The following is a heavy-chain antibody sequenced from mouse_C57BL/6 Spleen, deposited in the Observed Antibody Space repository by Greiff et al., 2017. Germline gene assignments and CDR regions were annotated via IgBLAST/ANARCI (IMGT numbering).Heavy chain of an antibody. CDR2: INYDGSST. D-gene: IGHD5-1*01. Sequence: EVHLVESEGGLVQPGSSMKLSCTASGFTFSDYYMAWVRQVPEKGLEWVANINYDGSSTYYLDSLKSRFIISRDNAKNILYLQMSSLKSEDTATYYCARESTSWYFDVWGTGTTVTVSS. CDR1: GFTFSDYY. J-gene: IGHJ1*03. V-gene: IGHV5-16*01. CDR3: ARESTSWYFDV.